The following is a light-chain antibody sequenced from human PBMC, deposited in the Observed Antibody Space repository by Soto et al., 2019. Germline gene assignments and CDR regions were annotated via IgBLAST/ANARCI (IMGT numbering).Light chain of an antibody. Sequence: EIVMTQSPATLSVSPGERATLSCRASQSVSSNLAWYQQKPGQAPRLLIYGASTRATGIPARFSGSGSGTEFTLTISSLQSEDFAVYYCQQYNNWPPVRTFGQGTK. V-gene: IGKV3-15*01. CDR2: GAS. CDR1: QSVSSN. CDR3: QQYNNWPPVRT. J-gene: IGKJ1*01.